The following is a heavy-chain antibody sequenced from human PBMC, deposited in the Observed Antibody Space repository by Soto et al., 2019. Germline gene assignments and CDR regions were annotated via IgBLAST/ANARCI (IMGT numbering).Heavy chain of an antibody. J-gene: IGHJ4*02. Sequence: QVQLVQSGAEVKKPGSSVKVSCKASGGTFSSYAISWVRQAPGQGLEWMGGIIPIFGTANYAQKFQGRVTITADESTSTAYMERSSLRSEDTAVYYCARDYDSSGYYYDRTYYFDYWGQGTLVTVSS. CDR2: IIPIFGTA. CDR3: ARDYDSSGYYYDRTYYFDY. CDR1: GGTFSSYA. V-gene: IGHV1-69*12. D-gene: IGHD3-22*01.